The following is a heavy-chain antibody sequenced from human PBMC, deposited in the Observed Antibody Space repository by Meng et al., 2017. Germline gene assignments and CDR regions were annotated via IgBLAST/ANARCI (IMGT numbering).Heavy chain of an antibody. D-gene: IGHD1-26*01. Sequence: SGPTLVKPTHTLTLTCTFPGFSLSTRGVGVGWIRPPPGKALEWLAPIYGDDDKRYISSLQSKLTNTKDTSNTHVVLTMTYIDPVDTATYYCAHRLPTTRTYSFDYWGQGTLVTVSS. J-gene: IGHJ4*02. CDR2: IYGDDDK. CDR3: AHRLPTTRTYSFDY. CDR1: GFSLSTRGVG. V-gene: IGHV2-5*02.